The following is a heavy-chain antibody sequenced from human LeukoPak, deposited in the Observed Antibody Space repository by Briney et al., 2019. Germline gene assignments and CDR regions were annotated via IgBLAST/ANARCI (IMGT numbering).Heavy chain of an antibody. Sequence: SETLSLTCTVSGYSISSGYFWGWIRQPAGKGLEWTGRIYTSGSTNYNPSLKSRVTISVDTSKNQFSLKLSSVTAADTAVHYCARYGYSSSWFWGQGTLVTVSS. V-gene: IGHV4-61*02. D-gene: IGHD6-13*01. CDR1: GYSISSGYF. J-gene: IGHJ4*02. CDR3: ARYGYSSSWF. CDR2: IYTSGST.